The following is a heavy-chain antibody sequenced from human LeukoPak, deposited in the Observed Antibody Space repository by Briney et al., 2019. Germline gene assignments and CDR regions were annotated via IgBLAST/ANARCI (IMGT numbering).Heavy chain of an antibody. CDR3: ARGVPAANNWLDP. V-gene: IGHV4-31*03. J-gene: IGHJ5*02. D-gene: IGHD2-2*01. CDR1: GGSISSGGYY. CDR2: IYYRGST. Sequence: PSETLSLTCTVSGGSISSGGYYWSWIRQHPGKGLEWIGYIYYRGSTYYNPSLKSRVTISVDTSKNQFSLKLSSVTAADTAVYYCARGVPAANNWLDPWGQGTLVTVSS.